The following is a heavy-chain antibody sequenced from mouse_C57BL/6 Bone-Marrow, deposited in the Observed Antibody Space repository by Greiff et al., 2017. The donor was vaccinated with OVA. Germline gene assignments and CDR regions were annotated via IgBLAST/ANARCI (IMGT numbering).Heavy chain of an antibody. CDR2: ISSGSSTI. CDR3: ARPLYYGSSYVYYAMDY. D-gene: IGHD1-1*01. V-gene: IGHV5-17*01. CDR1: GFTFSDYG. J-gene: IGHJ4*01. Sequence: EVHLVESGGGLVKPGGSLKLSCAASGFTFSDYGMHWVRQAPEKGLEWVAYISSGSSTIYYADTLKGRFTISRDNAKNTLFLQMTSLRSEDTARYYCARPLYYGSSYVYYAMDYWGQGTSVTVSS.